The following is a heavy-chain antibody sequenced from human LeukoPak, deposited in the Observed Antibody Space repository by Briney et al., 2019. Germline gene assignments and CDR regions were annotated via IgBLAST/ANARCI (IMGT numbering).Heavy chain of an antibody. CDR2: IYTSGST. Sequence: PSETLSLTCTVSGGSISSYYWSWIRQPAGKGLEWIGRIYTSGSTNYNPSLKSRVTISVDTSKNQFSLKLSSVTAADTAVYYCARDSSSRDPTYFDYWGQGTLVTVSS. CDR1: GGSISSYY. J-gene: IGHJ4*02. V-gene: IGHV4-4*07. D-gene: IGHD6-13*01. CDR3: ARDSSSRDPTYFDY.